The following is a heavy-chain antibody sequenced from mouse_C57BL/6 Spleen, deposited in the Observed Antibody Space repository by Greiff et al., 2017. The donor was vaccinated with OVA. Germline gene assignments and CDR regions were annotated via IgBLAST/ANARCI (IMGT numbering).Heavy chain of an antibody. CDR3: ARERTGTNWYFDV. Sequence: EVQLVESGPGMVKPSQSLSLTCTVTGYSITSGYDWHWIRHFPGNQLEWMGYISYSGSTNYNPSLKSRISITHDTSKNHFFLKLNSVTTEDTATYYCARERTGTNWYFDVWGTGTMVTVSS. CDR1: GYSITSGYD. J-gene: IGHJ1*03. V-gene: IGHV3-1*01. D-gene: IGHD4-1*01. CDR2: ISYSGST.